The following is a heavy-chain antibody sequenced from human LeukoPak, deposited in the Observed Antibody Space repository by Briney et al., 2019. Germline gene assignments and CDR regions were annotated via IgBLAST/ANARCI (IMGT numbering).Heavy chain of an antibody. CDR2: INSNSGAT. Sequence: ASVNVSFKTSGYTLTANYMHWVRQAPGQGLEWVGWINSNSGATSNAQKSQGRVTMTRDTSISTAYMELSRLTPDDTAVYYCARGFGTSWYDYWGQGTLVTVSS. V-gene: IGHV1-2*02. J-gene: IGHJ4*02. CDR3: ARGFGTSWYDY. D-gene: IGHD6-13*01. CDR1: GYTLTANY.